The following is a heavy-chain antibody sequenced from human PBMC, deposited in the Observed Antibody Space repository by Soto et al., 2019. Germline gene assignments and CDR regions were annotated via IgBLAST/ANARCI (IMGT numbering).Heavy chain of an antibody. CDR3: ARLAAAGQIDY. J-gene: IGHJ4*02. CDR1: GFTVSSKY. D-gene: IGHD6-13*01. Sequence: PGESLRLSYAASGFTVSSKYMSWFRQAPGKGLEWVSVIYSGGSTYYADSVKGRFTISRHNSKNTLYLQMNSLRAEDTAVYFCARLAAAGQIDYSGQGTLVTVSS. CDR2: IYSGGST. V-gene: IGHV3-53*04.